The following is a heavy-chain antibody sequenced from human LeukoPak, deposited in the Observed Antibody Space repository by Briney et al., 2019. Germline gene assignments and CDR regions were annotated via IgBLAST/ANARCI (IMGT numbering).Heavy chain of an antibody. D-gene: IGHD3-16*02. V-gene: IGHV3-23*01. CDR3: AKVAAVWGSYRYYFDY. CDR1: GFTFSSYV. Sequence: GGSLRLSCAASGFTFSSYVMSWVRQAPGKGLEWVSAISGSGGSTYYADSVKGRFTISRDNSKNTLYLQMNSLRAEDTAVYYCAKVAAVWGSYRYYFDYRGQGTLVTVSS. CDR2: ISGSGGST. J-gene: IGHJ4*02.